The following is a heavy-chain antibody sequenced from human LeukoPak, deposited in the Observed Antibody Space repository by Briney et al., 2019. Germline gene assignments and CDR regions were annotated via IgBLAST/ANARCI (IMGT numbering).Heavy chain of an antibody. D-gene: IGHD3-16*01. CDR1: GDTFTDYY. J-gene: IGHJ4*02. CDR2: INPNSGGT. V-gene: IGHV1-2*02. CDR3: ARSTKYVWEAYFDY. Sequence: ASVKVSCKASGDTFTDYYLHWVRQAPGQGLEWMGWINPNSGGTNYAQKFQGRVTMTRDTSISTAYMELSRLRSDDTAVYYCARSTKYVWEAYFDYWGQGTLVTVSS.